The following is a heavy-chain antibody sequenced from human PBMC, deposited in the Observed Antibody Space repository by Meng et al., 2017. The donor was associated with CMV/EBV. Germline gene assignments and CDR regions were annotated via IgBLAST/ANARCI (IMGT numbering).Heavy chain of an antibody. J-gene: IGHJ3*02. CDR2: IIPIFGTA. V-gene: IGHV1-69*05. CDR3: ARGYCSSTSCYNAFDI. D-gene: IGHD2-2*02. CDR1: GGTFSSYA. Sequence: SVKVSCKASGGTFSSYAISWVRQAPGQGLDWMGGIIPIFGTANYAQKFQGRVTITTDESTSTAYMELSSLRSEDTAVYYCARGYCSSTSCYNAFDIWGQGTMVTVSS.